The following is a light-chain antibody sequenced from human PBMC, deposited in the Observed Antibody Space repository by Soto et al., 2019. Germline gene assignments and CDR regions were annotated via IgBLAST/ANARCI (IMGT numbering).Light chain of an antibody. J-gene: IGKJ5*01. CDR3: QQYGISAPIT. V-gene: IGKV3-20*01. Sequence: EIVLTQSPGTLSLSPGERATLSCRASQSVSSNYLAWYQQKPGQAPRLLIYAASSRATGIPDRFSGSGSGTDFTLTISRLEPEDFAMYYCQQYGISAPITFGQGTRLEVE. CDR2: AAS. CDR1: QSVSSNY.